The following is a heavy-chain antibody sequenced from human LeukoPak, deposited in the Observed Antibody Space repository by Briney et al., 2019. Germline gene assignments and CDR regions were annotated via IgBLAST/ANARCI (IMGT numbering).Heavy chain of an antibody. CDR3: AREVINTESYFLFCDY. CDR2: INPNSGGT. J-gene: IGHJ4*02. CDR1: GYTFLGYY. V-gene: IGHV1-2*02. Sequence: ASVKVSCKASGYTFLGYYTHWVRQAPGQGLEWMGWINPNSGGTNYAQRFQGRVTMTRDTSINTAYMELSSLTSDDAAVYYCAREVINTESYFLFCDYWGQGTLVTVSS. D-gene: IGHD1-26*01.